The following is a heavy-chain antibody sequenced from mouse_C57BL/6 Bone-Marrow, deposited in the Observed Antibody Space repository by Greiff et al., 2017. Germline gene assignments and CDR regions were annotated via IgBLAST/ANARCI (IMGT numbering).Heavy chain of an antibody. CDR1: GFSLTSYA. CDR3: ARMRELGPWFAY. D-gene: IGHD4-1*01. V-gene: IGHV2-9-1*01. J-gene: IGHJ3*01. Sequence: VHLVESGPGLVAPSQRLSITCTVSGFSLTSYAISWVRQPPGKGLEWLGVIWTGGGTNYNSALKSRLSISKDNSKSQVFLKMNSLQTDDTARYYCARMRELGPWFAYWGQGTLVTVSA. CDR2: IWTGGGT.